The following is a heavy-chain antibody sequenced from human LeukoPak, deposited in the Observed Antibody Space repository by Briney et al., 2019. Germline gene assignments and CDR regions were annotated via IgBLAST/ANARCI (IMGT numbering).Heavy chain of an antibody. Sequence: ASVKVSCKASGYTFTSYGISWVRQAPGQGLEWMGWISAYNGNTNYAQKLQGRVTMTTDKSTSTAYMELRSLRSDDTAVYYCARDRGFAVTIFGVVPFDYWGQGTLVTVSS. D-gene: IGHD3-3*01. CDR2: ISAYNGNT. J-gene: IGHJ4*02. CDR1: GYTFTSYG. CDR3: ARDRGFAVTIFGVVPFDY. V-gene: IGHV1-18*01.